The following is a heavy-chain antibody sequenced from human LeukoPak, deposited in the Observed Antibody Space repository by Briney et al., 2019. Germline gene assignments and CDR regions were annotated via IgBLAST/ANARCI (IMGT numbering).Heavy chain of an antibody. D-gene: IGHD5-24*01. Sequence: TLSLTCAVSGGSISSGGYSWSWLRQPPGKGLEWFGYIYHSGSTYYNPSLKSRVTISVDRSKNQFPLKLSSVTAADTAVYYCARSGGRDGYNYPIDYWGQGTLVTVSS. J-gene: IGHJ4*02. CDR1: GGSISSGGYS. CDR3: ARSGGRDGYNYPIDY. CDR2: IYHSGST. V-gene: IGHV4-30-2*01.